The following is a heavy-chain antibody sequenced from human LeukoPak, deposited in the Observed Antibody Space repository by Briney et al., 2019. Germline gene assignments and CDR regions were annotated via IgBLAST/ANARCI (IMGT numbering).Heavy chain of an antibody. Sequence: TSETLSLTCIVSGGSISSSSYYWGWIRQPPGKGLEWIGSIYHGGSTYYNPSLKSRVTISVDTSKNQFSLKLSSVTAADTAVYYCAREGIDYYDSSGYRRRFDYWGQGTLVTVSS. CDR3: AREGIDYYDSSGYRRRFDY. CDR1: GGSISSSSYY. V-gene: IGHV4-39*07. J-gene: IGHJ4*02. CDR2: IYHGGST. D-gene: IGHD3-22*01.